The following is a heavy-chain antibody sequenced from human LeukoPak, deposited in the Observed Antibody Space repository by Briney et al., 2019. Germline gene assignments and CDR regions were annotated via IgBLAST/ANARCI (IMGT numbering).Heavy chain of an antibody. J-gene: IGHJ4*02. CDR3: ARDAAGTLSLDY. CDR1: GYSISSGYY. V-gene: IGHV4-38-2*02. Sequence: SETLSLTCAVSGYSISSGYYWGWIRQPPGKGLEWIGSIYHSGSTYYNPSLKSRVTISVDTSKNQFSLKLSSVTAADTAVYYCARDAAGTLSLDYWGQGTLVTVSS. CDR2: IYHSGST. D-gene: IGHD6-19*01.